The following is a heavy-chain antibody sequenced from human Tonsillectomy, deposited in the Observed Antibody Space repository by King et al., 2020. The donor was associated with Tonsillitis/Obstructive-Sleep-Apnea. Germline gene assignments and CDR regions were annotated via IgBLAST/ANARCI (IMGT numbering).Heavy chain of an antibody. CDR2: IYSGGST. CDR3: ARDSGYFWSGYWAFDI. J-gene: IGHJ3*02. CDR1: GFTVSSNY. Sequence: EQLVQSGGGLVQPGGSLRLSCAASGFTVSSNYMSWVRQAPGKGLEWVSVIYSGGSTYYADSVKGRFTISRDNSKNTLYLQMNSLRAEDTAVYYCARDSGYFWSGYWAFDIWGQGTMVTVSS. D-gene: IGHD3-3*01. V-gene: IGHV3-66*01.